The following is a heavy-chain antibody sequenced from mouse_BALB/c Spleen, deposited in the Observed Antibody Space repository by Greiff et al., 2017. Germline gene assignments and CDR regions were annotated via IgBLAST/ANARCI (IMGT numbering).Heavy chain of an antibody. Sequence: QVQLQQSGAELARPGASVKLSCKASGYTFTSYWMQWVKQRPGQGLEWIGAIYPGDGDTRYTQKFKGKATLTADKSSSTAYMQLSSLASEDSAVYYCARYYYDYDDYWGQGTSVTVSS. CDR3: ARYYYDYDDY. J-gene: IGHJ4*01. V-gene: IGHV1-87*01. CDR1: GYTFTSYW. D-gene: IGHD2-4*01. CDR2: IYPGDGDT.